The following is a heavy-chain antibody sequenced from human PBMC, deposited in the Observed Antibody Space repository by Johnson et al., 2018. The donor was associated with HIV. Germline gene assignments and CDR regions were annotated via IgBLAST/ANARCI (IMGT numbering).Heavy chain of an antibody. CDR1: GFTFRSYA. Sequence: QVQLVEYGGGVVQPGRSLRLSCAASGFTFRSYAMHWVRQAPGKGLEWVAVISYDGSNKYYADSVKGRFTISRDNSKNTLYLQMNSLRVEDTAVYYCARDPGSSWTDAFDIWGQGTLVTVSS. D-gene: IGHD6-13*01. V-gene: IGHV3-30*14. J-gene: IGHJ3*02. CDR3: ARDPGSSWTDAFDI. CDR2: ISYDGSNK.